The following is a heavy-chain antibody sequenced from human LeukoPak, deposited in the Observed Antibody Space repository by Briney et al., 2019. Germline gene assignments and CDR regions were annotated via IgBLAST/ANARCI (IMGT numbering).Heavy chain of an antibody. CDR1: GGSISSGGYY. V-gene: IGHV4-39*01. CDR2: IYYSGST. D-gene: IGHD3-3*01. Sequence: SETLSLTCTVSGGSISSGGYYWSWIRQHPGKGLEWIGSIYYSGSTYYNPSLKSRVTISVDTSKNQFSLKLSSVTAADTAVYYCARRFLEWLFHDGWGQGTLVTVSS. CDR3: ARRFLEWLFHDG. J-gene: IGHJ4*02.